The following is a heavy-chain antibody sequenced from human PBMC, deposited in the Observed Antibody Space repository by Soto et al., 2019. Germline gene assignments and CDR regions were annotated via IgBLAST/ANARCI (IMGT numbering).Heavy chain of an antibody. D-gene: IGHD6-19*01. CDR1: GFTFSSYA. CDR3: ARPIKIAVAAPIDY. Sequence: GGSLRLSCAASGFTFSSYAMSWVRQAPGKGLEWVSAISGSGGSTYYADSVKGRFTISRDNSKNTLYLQMNSLRAEDTAVYYCARPIKIAVAAPIDYWGQGTLVTVSS. CDR2: ISGSGGST. V-gene: IGHV3-23*01. J-gene: IGHJ4*02.